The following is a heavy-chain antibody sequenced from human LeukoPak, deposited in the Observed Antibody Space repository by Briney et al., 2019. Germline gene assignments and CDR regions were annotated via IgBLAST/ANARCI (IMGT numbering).Heavy chain of an antibody. V-gene: IGHV4-59*11. CDR1: GASISGHY. D-gene: IGHD3-10*01. CDR3: ATDKISINAFDM. Sequence: SETLSLTCTVSGASISGHYLTWIRQPPGKGLEWIGYISYIGSTSYNPSLKGRVTISVDTSKNQFSLKLSSVTAADTAVYYCATDKISINAFDMWGQGTLVTVSS. CDR2: ISYIGST. J-gene: IGHJ3*02.